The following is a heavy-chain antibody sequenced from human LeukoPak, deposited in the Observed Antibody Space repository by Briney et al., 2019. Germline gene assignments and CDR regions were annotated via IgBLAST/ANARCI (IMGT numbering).Heavy chain of an antibody. CDR3: ARDLGYGDPFNY. CDR1: GGSISSNY. V-gene: IGHV4-59*01. D-gene: IGHD4-17*01. J-gene: IGHJ4*02. Sequence: SETLSLTCTVSGGSISSNYWNWIRQPPGKGLEWIGYIYYSGSTDYNPSLKSRVTISLDTSKNQFSLRLSSVTAADTAVYYCARDLGYGDPFNYWGQGTLVTVSS. CDR2: IYYSGST.